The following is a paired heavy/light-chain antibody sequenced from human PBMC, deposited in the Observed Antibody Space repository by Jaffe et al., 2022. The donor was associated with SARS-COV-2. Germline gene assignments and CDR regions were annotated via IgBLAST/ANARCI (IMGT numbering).Light chain of an antibody. V-gene: IGLV3-1*01. CDR1: NLGDKF. J-gene: IGLJ1*01. CDR3: QAWDSGTAA. Sequence: SYELIQPPSVSVSPGQTTSITCSGQNLGDKFATWYQQKAGQSPVLVIYQDTKRPSGIPERFSGSNSGNTATLTISGTQPIDEADYYCQAWDSGTAAFGTGTKVTVL. CDR2: QDT.
Heavy chain of an antibody. CDR1: GFTSSTYA. J-gene: IGHJ5*02. CDR2: ISGSGGDT. V-gene: IGHV3-23*01. Sequence: EVQLMESGGGLVQPGGSLRLSCAASGFTSSTYAMTWVRQGPGRGLEWVSSISGSGGDTYYADSVKGRFTFSRDNSKNILYLHMNGLRVEDTALYYCARSTGIGVSDPSDLWGQGALVTVSS. D-gene: IGHD3-3*01. CDR3: ARSTGIGVSDPSDL.